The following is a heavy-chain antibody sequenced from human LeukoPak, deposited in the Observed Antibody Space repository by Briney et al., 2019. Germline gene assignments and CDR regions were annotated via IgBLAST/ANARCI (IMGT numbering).Heavy chain of an antibody. V-gene: IGHV3-9*03. CDR2: ISWNSGSI. CDR1: GFTFDDYA. Sequence: GGSLRLSCAASGFTFDDYAMHWVRQAPGKGLEWVSGISWNSGSIGYADSVKGRFTISRDNAKNSLYLQMNSLRAEDMALYYCAKLVGDTARRSSAFDIWGQGTMVTVSS. J-gene: IGHJ3*02. D-gene: IGHD5-18*01. CDR3: AKLVGDTARRSSAFDI.